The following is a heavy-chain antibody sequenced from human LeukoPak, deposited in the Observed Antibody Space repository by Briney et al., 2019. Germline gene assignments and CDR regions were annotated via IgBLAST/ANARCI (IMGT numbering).Heavy chain of an antibody. CDR2: ITVSGSTI. J-gene: IGHJ4*02. Sequence: PGGSLRLSCAASGFTFTDYYMNWIRQAPGGGLEWVSYITVSGSTIHYADSVKGRFTISRDNAKNSLYLQMNSLRAEDTAVYYCARRNGYPDYWGQGTLVTVSS. D-gene: IGHD5-24*01. V-gene: IGHV3-11*01. CDR1: GFTFTDYY. CDR3: ARRNGYPDY.